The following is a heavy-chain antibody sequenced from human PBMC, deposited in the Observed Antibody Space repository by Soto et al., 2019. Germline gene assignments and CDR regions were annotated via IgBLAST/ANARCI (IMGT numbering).Heavy chain of an antibody. D-gene: IGHD6-19*01. Sequence: PWGSLRLSCAASGFTFSNAWMSWVRQAPGKGLEWVGRIKSKTDGGTTDYAAPVKGRFIISRDDSKNTLYLQMNSLRTEDTAVYYCSSGWEYYFDYWGQGTLVTVSS. CDR1: GFTFSNAW. J-gene: IGHJ4*02. CDR3: SSGWEYYFDY. V-gene: IGHV3-15*01. CDR2: IKSKTDGGTT.